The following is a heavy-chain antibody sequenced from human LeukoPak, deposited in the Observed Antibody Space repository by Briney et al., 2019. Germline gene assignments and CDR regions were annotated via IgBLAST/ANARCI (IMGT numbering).Heavy chain of an antibody. V-gene: IGHV3-23*01. CDR1: GFTFSSYA. J-gene: IGHJ4*02. Sequence: PPGGSLRLSCAASGFTFSSYAMSWVRQAPGKGLEWVSAISGSGGSTYYADSVKGRFTISRDNSKNTLYLQMNSLRAEDAAVYYCAKDNRRAHYFDYWGQGTLVTVSS. CDR2: ISGSGGST. CDR3: AKDNRRAHYFDY.